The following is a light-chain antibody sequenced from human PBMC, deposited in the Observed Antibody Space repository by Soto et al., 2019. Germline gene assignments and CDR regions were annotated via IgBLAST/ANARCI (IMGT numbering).Light chain of an antibody. CDR3: QQYDTYHWT. CDR2: KAS. CDR1: QSIDDS. J-gene: IGKJ1*01. V-gene: IGKV1-5*03. Sequence: DIQMTQSPSTLSAFVGDRVTITCRASQSIDDSLAWYQQKPGKAPKLLIYKASSLESGVPARFSGSGSGTEFTLTISSLQPDDFATYYCQQYDTYHWTFGQGTKVEIK.